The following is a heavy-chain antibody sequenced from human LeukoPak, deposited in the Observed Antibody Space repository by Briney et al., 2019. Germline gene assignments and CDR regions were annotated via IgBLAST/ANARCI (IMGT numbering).Heavy chain of an antibody. CDR1: GFTFSSYG. D-gene: IGHD3-9*01. J-gene: IGHJ4*02. CDR3: AKGLRGGLRYFDWLLFLDY. V-gene: IGHV3-30*02. Sequence: LPGGSLRLSCAASGFTFSSYGMHWVRQAPGKGLEWVSFIRYDGSNKYYADSAKGRFTISRDNSKNTLYLQMNSLRAEDTAVYYCAKGLRGGLRYFDWLLFLDYWGQGTLVTVSS. CDR2: IRYDGSNK.